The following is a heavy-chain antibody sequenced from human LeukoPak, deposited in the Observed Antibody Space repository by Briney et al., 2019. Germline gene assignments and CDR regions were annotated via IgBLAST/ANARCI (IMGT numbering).Heavy chain of an antibody. CDR2: IIPIFGTA. J-gene: IGHJ4*02. V-gene: IGHV1-69*13. D-gene: IGHD2-21*02. Sequence: SVKVSCKASGGTFSSYAISWVRQAPGQGLEWMGGIIPIFGTANYAQKFQGRVAITADESTSTAYMELSSLRSEDTTVYYCARDRAYCAGDCYRMDYWGQGTLVTVSS. CDR1: GGTFSSYA. CDR3: ARDRAYCAGDCYRMDY.